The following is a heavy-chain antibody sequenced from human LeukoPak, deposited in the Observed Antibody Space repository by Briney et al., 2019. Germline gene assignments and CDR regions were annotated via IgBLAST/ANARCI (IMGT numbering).Heavy chain of an antibody. J-gene: IGHJ3*02. CDR2: INSDGSST. CDR3: ARGTRRGYSGYGDADAFDI. V-gene: IGHV3-74*01. Sequence: GGSLRLSCAASVFTFSSYWMHWVRQAPGKGLVWVSRINSDGSSTSYADSVKGRFTISRDNAKNTLYLQMNSLRAEDTAVYYCARGTRRGYSGYGDADAFDIWGQGTMVTVSS. CDR1: VFTFSSYW. D-gene: IGHD5-12*01.